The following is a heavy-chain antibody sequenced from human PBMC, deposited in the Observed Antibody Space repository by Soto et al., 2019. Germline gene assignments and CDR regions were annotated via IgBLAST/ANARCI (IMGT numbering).Heavy chain of an antibody. Sequence: SETLSLTCTVSGGSVSSGSYYWSWIRQPPGKGLEWIGYIYYSGSTNYNPSLKSRVTISVDTSKNQFSLKLSSVTAADTAVYYCARDEMVPEPYYYYGMDVWGQGTTVTVSS. CDR3: ARDEMVPEPYYYYGMDV. V-gene: IGHV4-61*01. D-gene: IGHD3-10*01. CDR1: GGSVSSGSYY. CDR2: IYYSGST. J-gene: IGHJ6*02.